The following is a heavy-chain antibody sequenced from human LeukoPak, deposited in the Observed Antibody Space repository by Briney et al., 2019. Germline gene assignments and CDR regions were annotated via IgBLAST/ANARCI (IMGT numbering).Heavy chain of an antibody. Sequence: SETLSLTCTVSGGSISSSSYYWGWIRQPPGKGLEWIGSIYYSGSTYYNPSLKSRVTISVDTSKNQFSLKLSSVAAADTAVYYCASGGTYYYGSGSYYADYWGQGTLVTVSS. V-gene: IGHV4-39*07. J-gene: IGHJ4*02. CDR3: ASGGTYYYGSGSYYADY. CDR2: IYYSGST. CDR1: GGSISSSSYY. D-gene: IGHD3-10*01.